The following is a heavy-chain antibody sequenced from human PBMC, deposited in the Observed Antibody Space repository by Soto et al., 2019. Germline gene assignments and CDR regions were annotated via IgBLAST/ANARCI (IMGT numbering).Heavy chain of an antibody. CDR2: INPNSGGT. Sequence: ASVKVSCKASGYTFTGYYMHWVRQAPGQGLEWMGWINPNSGGTNYAQKFQGWVTMTRDTSISTAYMELSRLRSDDTAVYYCARDGPWGYGSGGSCYSGLFDYWGQRTLVTVSS. CDR1: GYTFTGYY. D-gene: IGHD2-15*01. CDR3: ARDGPWGYGSGGSCYSGLFDY. V-gene: IGHV1-2*04. J-gene: IGHJ4*02.